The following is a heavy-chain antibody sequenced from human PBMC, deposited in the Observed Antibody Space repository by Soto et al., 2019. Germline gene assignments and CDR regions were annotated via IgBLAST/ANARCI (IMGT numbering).Heavy chain of an antibody. Sequence: GGSLRLSCAASGVTFSSYAMHWVRQAPGKGLEWVAVISYDGSNKYYADSVKGRFTISRDNSKNTLYLQMNSLRAEDTAVYYCARDHADNWNYVVYWGQGTLVTVSS. V-gene: IGHV3-30-3*01. CDR3: ARDHADNWNYVVY. J-gene: IGHJ4*02. CDR1: GVTFSSYA. D-gene: IGHD1-20*01. CDR2: ISYDGSNK.